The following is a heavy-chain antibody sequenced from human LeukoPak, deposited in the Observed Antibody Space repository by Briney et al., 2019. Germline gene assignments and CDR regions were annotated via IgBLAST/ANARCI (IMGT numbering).Heavy chain of an antibody. J-gene: IGHJ5*02. CDR3: ARLVSDYDILTGYLSYNWLDP. V-gene: IGHV4-4*09. CDR2: IYTSGST. CDR1: GGSISSYY. Sequence: PSETLSLTCTVSGGSISSYYWSWIRQPPGKGLEWIGYIYTSGSTNYNPSLKSRVTISVDTSKNQFSLKLSSVTAADTAVYYCARLVSDYDILTGYLSYNWLDPWGQGTLVTVSS. D-gene: IGHD3-9*01.